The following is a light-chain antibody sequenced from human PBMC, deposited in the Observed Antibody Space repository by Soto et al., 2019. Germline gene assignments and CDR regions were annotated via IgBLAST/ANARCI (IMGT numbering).Light chain of an antibody. Sequence: SVLTQPASVSGSPGQSITISCTGTSSDVGSYDLVSWYQQHPGKAPKLMSYEVSKRPSGVSNRFSGSKSGNTASLTISGLQAEDEADYYCCSYAGSSTYYVFGTGTKLTVL. CDR2: EVS. CDR1: SSDVGSYDL. J-gene: IGLJ1*01. CDR3: CSYAGSSTYYV. V-gene: IGLV2-23*02.